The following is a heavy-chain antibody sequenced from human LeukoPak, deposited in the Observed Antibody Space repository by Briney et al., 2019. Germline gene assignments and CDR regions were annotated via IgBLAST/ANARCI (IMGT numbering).Heavy chain of an antibody. CDR1: GFTFSSYA. Sequence: AGGSLRLSRAASGFTFSSYAMSWVRQAPGKGLEWVSAISGSGGSTFYADSVKGRFTISRDNSENTLSLQMNSVRAEDTAVYYCAKDANWNHGGPYMDVWGKGTTVSV. J-gene: IGHJ6*03. CDR3: AKDANWNHGGPYMDV. V-gene: IGHV3-23*01. CDR2: ISGSGGST. D-gene: IGHD1-1*01.